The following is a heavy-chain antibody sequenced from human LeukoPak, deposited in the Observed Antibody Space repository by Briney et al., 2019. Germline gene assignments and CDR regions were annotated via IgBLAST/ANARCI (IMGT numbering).Heavy chain of an antibody. Sequence: PSETLSLTCAVYGGSFSGYYWSWIRQPPGKGLEWIGAINHSGSTNYNPSLKSRVTISVDTSKNQFSLKLSSVTAADTAVYYCARAPDCSGGSCYAGYYDYWGQGTLVTVSS. V-gene: IGHV4-34*01. J-gene: IGHJ4*02. CDR2: INHSGST. D-gene: IGHD2-15*01. CDR1: GGSFSGYY. CDR3: ARAPDCSGGSCYAGYYDY.